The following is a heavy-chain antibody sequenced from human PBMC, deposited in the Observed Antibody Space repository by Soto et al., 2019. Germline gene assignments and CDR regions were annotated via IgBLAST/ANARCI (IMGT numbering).Heavy chain of an antibody. V-gene: IGHV3-48*02. CDR2: ISGRGTTT. CDR3: EILGYCSRATCKAYFYYYGMDV. D-gene: IGHD2-2*01. Sequence: GASLMLSGEACGFSFGSYSMKWVGQAPGKGLEWVSFISGRGTTTYYADSVRGRFTVSKENAKNSLSLEVNSLRDEDTAVYYCEILGYCSRATCKAYFYYYGMDVSGQGTTVSASS. CDR1: GFSFGSYS. J-gene: IGHJ6*02.